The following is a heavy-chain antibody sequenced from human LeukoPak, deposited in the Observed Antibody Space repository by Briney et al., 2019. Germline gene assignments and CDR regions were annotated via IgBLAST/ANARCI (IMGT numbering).Heavy chain of an antibody. CDR2: IRSKAYGGTT. D-gene: IGHD3-3*01. CDR1: GFTFGDYA. Sequence: PGGSLRFSCTASGFTFGDYAMSWVRQAPGKGLEGVGFIRSKAYGGTTEYAASVKGRFTISRDDSKSIAYLQMNSLKTEDTAVYYCTRLGITIFGVVIIPGDYFDYWGQGTLVTVSS. CDR3: TRLGITIFGVVIIPGDYFDY. J-gene: IGHJ4*02. V-gene: IGHV3-49*04.